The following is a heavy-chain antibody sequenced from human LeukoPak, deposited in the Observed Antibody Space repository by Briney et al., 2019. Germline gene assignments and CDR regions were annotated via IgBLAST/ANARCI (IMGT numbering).Heavy chain of an antibody. V-gene: IGHV3-23*01. J-gene: IGHJ4*02. CDR2: IIGSGGSA. D-gene: IGHD3-22*01. CDR3: AKAQEPYDSSGYYYGY. CDR1: GFTFSSYA. Sequence: GGSLRLSCAASGFTFSSYAMSWVRQAPGKGLEWVSAIIGSGGSAYSADSVKGRFTISRDNSKNTLYLQMNSLRVEDTAVYYCAKAQEPYDSSGYYYGYWGQGTLVTVSS.